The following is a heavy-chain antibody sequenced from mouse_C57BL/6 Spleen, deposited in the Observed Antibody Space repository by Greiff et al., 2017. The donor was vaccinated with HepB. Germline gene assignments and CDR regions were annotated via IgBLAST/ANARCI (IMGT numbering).Heavy chain of an antibody. J-gene: IGHJ2*01. CDR3: ARQPNWGFDY. D-gene: IGHD4-1*01. V-gene: IGHV5-4*01. Sequence: VHVKQSGGGLVKPGGSLKLSCAASGFTFSSYAMSWVRQTPEKRLEWVATISDGGSDTYYPDNVKGRYTISRDNAKNNLYLQMSHLKAEDTAMYYCARQPNWGFDYWGQGTTLTVSS. CDR1: GFTFSSYA. CDR2: ISDGGSDT.